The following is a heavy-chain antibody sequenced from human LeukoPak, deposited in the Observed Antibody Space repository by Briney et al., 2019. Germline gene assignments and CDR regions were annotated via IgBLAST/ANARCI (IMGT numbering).Heavy chain of an antibody. D-gene: IGHD5-12*01. V-gene: IGHV4-30-2*01. CDR1: GGSISSGGYS. Sequence: PSETLSLTCAVSGGSISSGGYSWSWIRQPPGKGLEWIGYIYHSGSTYYNPSLKSRVTISVDRSKNQFSLKLSSVTAADTAVYYCARGSGYDPFDYWGQGTLVIVSS. CDR2: IYHSGST. CDR3: ARGSGYDPFDY. J-gene: IGHJ4*02.